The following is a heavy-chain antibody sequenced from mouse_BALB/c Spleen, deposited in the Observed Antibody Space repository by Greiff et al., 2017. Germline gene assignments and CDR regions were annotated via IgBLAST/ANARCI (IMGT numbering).Heavy chain of an antibody. CDR3: AREGNYGNFWFAY. V-gene: IGHV5-17*02. CDR2: ISSGSSTI. Sequence: EVMLVESGGGLVQPGGSRKLSCAASGFTFSSFGMHWVRQAPEKGLEWVAYISSGSSTIYYADTVKGRFTISRDNPKNTLFLQMTSLRSEDTAMYYCAREGNYGNFWFAYWGQGTLVTVSA. CDR1: GFTFSSFG. J-gene: IGHJ3*01. D-gene: IGHD2-1*01.